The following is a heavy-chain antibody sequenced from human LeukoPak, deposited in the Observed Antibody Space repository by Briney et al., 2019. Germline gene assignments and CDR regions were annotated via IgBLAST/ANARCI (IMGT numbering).Heavy chain of an antibody. D-gene: IGHD3-16*02. CDR2: IYSGGST. Sequence: GGSLRLSCAASGFTVSSNYMSWVRQAPGKGLEWVSVIYSGGSTYYADSVKGGFTISRDNSKNTLYLQMNSLRAEDTAVYYCARDRMITFGGVIDNFDYWGQGTLVTVSS. CDR3: ARDRMITFGGVIDNFDY. CDR1: GFTVSSNY. J-gene: IGHJ4*02. V-gene: IGHV3-66*01.